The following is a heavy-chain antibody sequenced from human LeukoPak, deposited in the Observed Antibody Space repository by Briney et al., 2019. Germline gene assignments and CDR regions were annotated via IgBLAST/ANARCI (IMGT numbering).Heavy chain of an antibody. CDR2: IYHSGST. CDR3: ARALGLLWFDP. J-gene: IGHJ5*02. V-gene: IGHV4-4*02. D-gene: IGHD3-16*01. Sequence: SETLSLTCAASGGSISSSNWWSWVRQPPGKGLEWIGEIYHSGSTNYNPSLKSRVTISVDKAKNQFSLKLSSVTAADTAVYYCARALGLLWFDPWGQGTLVTVSS. CDR1: GGSISSSNW.